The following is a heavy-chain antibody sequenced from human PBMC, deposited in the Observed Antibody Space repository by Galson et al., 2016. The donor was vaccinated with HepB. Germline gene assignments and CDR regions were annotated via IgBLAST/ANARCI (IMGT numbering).Heavy chain of an antibody. V-gene: IGHV3-21*01. CDR1: GFTFSSYS. CDR3: ARAVSWNYGDYAGY. Sequence: SLRLSCAASGFTFSSYSMNWVRQAPGKGLEWVSSISSTSSSIYYADSVKGRFTISRANAKNSLYLQMNSLRAEGTAVYYCARAVSWNYGDYAGYWGQGTLVTVSS. CDR2: ISSTSSSI. J-gene: IGHJ4*02. D-gene: IGHD1-7*01.